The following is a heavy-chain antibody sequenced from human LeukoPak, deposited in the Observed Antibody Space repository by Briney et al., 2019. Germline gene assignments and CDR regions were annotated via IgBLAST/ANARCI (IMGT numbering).Heavy chain of an antibody. CDR2: IYYNGNT. CDR1: GGSISSSDYY. J-gene: IGHJ4*02. D-gene: IGHD4-23*01. V-gene: IGHV4-39*01. CDR3: ARTVGTHRFDY. Sequence: SETLSLTCTVSGGSISSSDYYWGWIRQPPGERLEWIGTIYYNGNTYYNPSLQSRVIISVYTSKNQFSLKLTSVTAPDTAVYYCARTVGTHRFDYWGQGILVTVSS.